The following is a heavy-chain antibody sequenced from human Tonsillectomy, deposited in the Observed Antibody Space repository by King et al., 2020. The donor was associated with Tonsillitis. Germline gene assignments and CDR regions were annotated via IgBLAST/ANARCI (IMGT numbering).Heavy chain of an antibody. CDR3: ARGGTACRSSWEYYYYYGMDV. Sequence: VQLQESGPGLVKPSETLSLTCTVSGGSISSYYWSWIRQPPGKGLEWIGYIYYSGSTNYNPSLKSRVTISVDTSKNQFSLKLSTVTASDTAVYYCARGGTACRSSWEYYYYYGMDVWGQGTTVTVSS. CDR1: GGSISSYY. D-gene: IGHD6-13*01. J-gene: IGHJ6*02. V-gene: IGHV4-59*01. CDR2: IYYSGST.